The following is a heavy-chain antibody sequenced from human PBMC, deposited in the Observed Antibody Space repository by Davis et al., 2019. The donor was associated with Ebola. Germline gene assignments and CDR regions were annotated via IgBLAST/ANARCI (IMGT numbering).Heavy chain of an antibody. Sequence: GGSLRLSCAASGFTFSSYAMHWVRQAPGKGLEWVAVISYDGSNKYYADSVKGRFTISRDNSKNTLYLQMNSLRAEDTAVYYCVKILRFDPWGQGTLVTVSS. CDR3: VKILRFDP. J-gene: IGHJ5*02. CDR2: ISYDGSNK. CDR1: GFTFSSYA. V-gene: IGHV3-30-3*02.